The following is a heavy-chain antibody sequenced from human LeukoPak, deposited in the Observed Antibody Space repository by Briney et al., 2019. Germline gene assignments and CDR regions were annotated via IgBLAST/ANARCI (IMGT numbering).Heavy chain of an antibody. CDR3: AKGPYCSGGSCSPTYFDY. V-gene: IGHV3-23*01. CDR2: ISGSGGST. J-gene: IGHJ4*02. D-gene: IGHD2-15*01. CDR1: GFTFSYYA. Sequence: GGSLRLSCAASGFTFSYYAMSWVRQPPGKGLEWVSTISGSGGSTYYADSVKGRFTISRDNSKNTLYLQMNSLRAEDTAVYYCAKGPYCSGGSCSPTYFDYWGRGTLVTVSS.